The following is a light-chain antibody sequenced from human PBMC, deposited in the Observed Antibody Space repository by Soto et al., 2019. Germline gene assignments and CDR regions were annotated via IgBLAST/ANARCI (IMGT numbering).Light chain of an antibody. CDR3: QQYNSYSPPT. CDR1: QSISSW. V-gene: IGKV1-5*01. J-gene: IGKJ1*01. CDR2: GVS. Sequence: PSTLSAFVGDRVTITCRASQSISSWLAWYQQKPGKAPSLLIYGVSSLQSGVPSKFSGSGSGTEYTLTISSLQPDDFATYYCQQYNSYSPPTFGQGTKVDVK.